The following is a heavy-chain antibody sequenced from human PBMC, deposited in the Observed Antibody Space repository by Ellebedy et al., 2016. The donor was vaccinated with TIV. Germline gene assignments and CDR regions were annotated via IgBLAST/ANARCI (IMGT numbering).Heavy chain of an antibody. D-gene: IGHD5-18*01. J-gene: IGHJ3*02. CDR3: ARANPESIQQWSPGAFDI. V-gene: IGHV3-66*01. CDR2: IYRGGST. Sequence: GESLKISXAASGFTVSSNYMSWVRQAPGKGLEWVSVIYRGGSTYYADSVKGRFTISRDKSKNTLYLQMNSLRAEDTAVYYCARANPESIQQWSPGAFDIWGQGTMVTVSS. CDR1: GFTVSSNY.